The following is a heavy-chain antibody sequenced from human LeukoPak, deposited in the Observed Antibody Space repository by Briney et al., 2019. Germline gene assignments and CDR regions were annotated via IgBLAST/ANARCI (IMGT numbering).Heavy chain of an antibody. CDR2: IIEKGNA. V-gene: IGHV4-34*01. Sequence: LETLSLTCALYGGSFSSYSWSWTWIRQTPGKGLEWIGEIIEKGNANYNPSLKSRVTIDLDTSKNQFSLKLTSMTAADTAMYYCARGYYPPRWYFDLWGRGTLVTVSS. D-gene: IGHD3-10*01. CDR3: ARGYYPPRWYFDL. CDR1: GGSFSSYS. J-gene: IGHJ2*01.